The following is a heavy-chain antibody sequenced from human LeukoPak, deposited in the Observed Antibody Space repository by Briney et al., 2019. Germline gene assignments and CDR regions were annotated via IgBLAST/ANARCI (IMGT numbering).Heavy chain of an antibody. CDR1: GGTFSSYA. J-gene: IGHJ4*02. CDR3: ARDFDYYDSSGYY. D-gene: IGHD3-22*01. Sequence: ASVKVSCKASGGTFSSYAISWVRQAPGQGLEWMGWISAYNGNTNYAQKLQGRVTMTTDTSTSTAYMELRSLRSDDTAVYYCARDFDYYDSSGYYWGQGTLVTVSS. CDR2: ISAYNGNT. V-gene: IGHV1-18*01.